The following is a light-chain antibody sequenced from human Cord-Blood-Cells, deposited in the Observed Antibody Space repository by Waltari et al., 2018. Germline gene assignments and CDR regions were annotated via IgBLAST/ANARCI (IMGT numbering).Light chain of an antibody. CDR1: QDISNH. Sequence: GDRVTITCQASQDISNHLNWYQQKPGKAPKLLIYEASNLETGVPSRFSGSGSGTDFTFTISSLQPEDIATCYCQQYDNLPITFGQGTRLEMK. V-gene: IGKV1-33*01. J-gene: IGKJ5*01. CDR3: QQYDNLPIT. CDR2: EAS.